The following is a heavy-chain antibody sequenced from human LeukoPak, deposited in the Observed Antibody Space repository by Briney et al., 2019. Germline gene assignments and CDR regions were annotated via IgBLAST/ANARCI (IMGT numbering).Heavy chain of an antibody. CDR1: GYTFTGYY. J-gene: IGHJ4*02. CDR3: AARAVAGTSAFDY. D-gene: IGHD6-19*01. V-gene: IGHV1-2*02. Sequence: GASVKVSCKASGYTFTGYYMHWVRQAPGQGLEWMGWINPNSGGTNYAQKFQGRVTMTRDTSISTAYMELSRLRSDDTAVYYCAARAVAGTSAFDYWGQGTLVTVSS. CDR2: INPNSGGT.